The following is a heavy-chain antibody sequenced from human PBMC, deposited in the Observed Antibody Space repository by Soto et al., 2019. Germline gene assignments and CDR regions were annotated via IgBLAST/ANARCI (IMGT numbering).Heavy chain of an antibody. V-gene: IGHV1-46*01. CDR1: GYTFTRYY. CDR3: ARDGTQPEGFFDY. D-gene: IGHD1-26*01. CDR2: INPSGGST. Sequence: ASVKVSCNASGYTFTRYYMHWVRQAPGQGLEWMGIINPSGGSTSYAQKFQGRVTMTRDTSTSTVYMELSGLRSEDTAVYYCARDGTQPEGFFDYWGQGTLVTVSS. J-gene: IGHJ4*02.